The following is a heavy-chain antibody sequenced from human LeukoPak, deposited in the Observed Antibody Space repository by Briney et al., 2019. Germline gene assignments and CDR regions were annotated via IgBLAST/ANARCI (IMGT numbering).Heavy chain of an antibody. V-gene: IGHV4-34*01. Sequence: GSLRLSCAASGFTFSNYWMSWIRQPPGKGLEWVGEINHSGSTNYNPSLKSRVTISVDTSKNQFSLKLSSVTAADTAVYYCARGGREAAAGTFDYWGQGTLVTVSS. CDR1: GFTFSNYW. CDR2: INHSGST. CDR3: ARGGREAAAGTFDY. J-gene: IGHJ4*02. D-gene: IGHD6-13*01.